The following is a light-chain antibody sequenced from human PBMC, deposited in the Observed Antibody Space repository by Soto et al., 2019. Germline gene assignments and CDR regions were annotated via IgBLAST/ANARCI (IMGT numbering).Light chain of an antibody. V-gene: IGKV1-39*01. CDR3: QHRPT. J-gene: IGKJ4*01. Sequence: IQMTQSPSSLSASVGDRVTITCRASQTIGNSLNWYQQNSGKATKLLIYAASNLQSGVPSRFSGSGSGTDFTLTISSLQPEDFATYYCQHRPTFGGGTKVEIK. CDR2: AAS. CDR1: QTIGNS.